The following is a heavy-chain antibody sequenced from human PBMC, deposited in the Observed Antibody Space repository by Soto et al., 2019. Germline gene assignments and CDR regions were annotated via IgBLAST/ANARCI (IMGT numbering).Heavy chain of an antibody. CDR1: GFTFSSYG. Sequence: QVQLVESGGGVVQPGRSLRLSCAASGFTFSSYGMHWVRQAPGKGLEWVAVIWYDGSNKYYADSVKGRFTISRDNSKNTLYLQMNSLRAEDTAVYYCARDLLHYYGSGSYYNVGYWGQGTLVTVSS. J-gene: IGHJ4*02. CDR2: IWYDGSNK. V-gene: IGHV3-33*01. CDR3: ARDLLHYYGSGSYYNVGY. D-gene: IGHD3-10*01.